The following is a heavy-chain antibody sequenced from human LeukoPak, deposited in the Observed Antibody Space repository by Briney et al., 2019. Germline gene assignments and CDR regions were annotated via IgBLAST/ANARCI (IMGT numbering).Heavy chain of an antibody. D-gene: IGHD6-19*01. V-gene: IGHV3-48*03. CDR1: GFTFSSYE. CDR2: ISSSGSTI. Sequence: GGSLRLSYAASGFTFSSYEMNWVRQAPGEGLEWVSYISSSGSTIYYADSVKGRFTISRDNAKNSLYLQMNSLRAEDTAVYYCARPYSSGWYEFDYWGQGTLVTVSS. J-gene: IGHJ4*02. CDR3: ARPYSSGWYEFDY.